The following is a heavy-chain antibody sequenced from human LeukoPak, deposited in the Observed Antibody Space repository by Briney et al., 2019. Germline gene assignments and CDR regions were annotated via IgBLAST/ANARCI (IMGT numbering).Heavy chain of an antibody. V-gene: IGHV3-23*01. J-gene: IGHJ4*02. D-gene: IGHD6-13*01. CDR2: VSGSGGST. Sequence: GGSLRLSCAASGFTFSSYAMSWVRQAPGRGLEWVSAVSGSGGSTYYADSVKGRFTISRDNSKNTLYLQMNSLRAEDTAVYYCAKDPAAGTTSHFFHYWGQGTPVTVSS. CDR3: AKDPAAGTTSHFFHY. CDR1: GFTFSSYA.